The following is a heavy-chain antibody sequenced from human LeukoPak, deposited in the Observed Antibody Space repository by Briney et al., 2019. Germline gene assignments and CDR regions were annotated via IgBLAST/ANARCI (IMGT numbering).Heavy chain of an antibody. CDR1: GFTFSSYW. Sequence: GGSLRLSCAASGFTFSSYWMSWVRQAPGKGLEWVANIKQDGSEKFFVDSVKGRFTISRGNAKNSVYLQMNSLRDEDTAVYYCARATTGYYVGNFDYWGQGTLVTVSS. CDR3: ARATTGYYVGNFDY. CDR2: IKQDGSEK. V-gene: IGHV3-7*04. D-gene: IGHD3-9*01. J-gene: IGHJ4*02.